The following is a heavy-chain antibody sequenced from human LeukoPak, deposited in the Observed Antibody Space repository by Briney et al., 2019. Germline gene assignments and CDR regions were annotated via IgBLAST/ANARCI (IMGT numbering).Heavy chain of an antibody. CDR3: ARADMGTSSTGCYTFDY. J-gene: IGHJ4*02. CDR1: GYTFTGYY. D-gene: IGHD2-2*02. Sequence: GASVKVSCKASGYTFTGYYIHWVRQAPGHGLECLGWINSNSGDTNYAQKFHGRVTMTRDTSITTAYMELSRLRSDDTAVYYCARADMGTSSTGCYTFDYWGQGTLVTVSS. CDR2: INSNSGDT. V-gene: IGHV1-2*02.